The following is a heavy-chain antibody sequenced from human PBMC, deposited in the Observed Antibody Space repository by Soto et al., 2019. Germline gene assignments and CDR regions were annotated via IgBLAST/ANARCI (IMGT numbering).Heavy chain of an antibody. D-gene: IGHD1-26*01. V-gene: IGHV3-48*02. CDR1: GFTFSSYT. CDR2: ISSSSRTI. J-gene: IGHJ4*02. Sequence: EVQLVDSGGGLVQPGGSLRLSCAASGFTFSSYTMNWVRQAPGNGLEWISYISSSSRTIYYADSVKGRFTTSRDNAQNSLYLQMTSLRDEDTAVYYCSRVPTRALDYWGQGTLVTVSS. CDR3: SRVPTRALDY.